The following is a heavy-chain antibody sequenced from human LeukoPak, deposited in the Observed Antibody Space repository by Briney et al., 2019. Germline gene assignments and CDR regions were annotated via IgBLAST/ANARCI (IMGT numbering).Heavy chain of an antibody. D-gene: IGHD6-13*01. J-gene: IGHJ4*02. CDR1: GFTFSTHA. CDR3: AKGPRQQLVTRFDN. CDR2: ISASGGST. Sequence: PGGSLRLYCAASGFTFSTHAMSWVRQAPGKGLECVSDISASGGSTYYADSVKGRFIVSRDNSRNTLYLQMSSLRADDTAVYYCAKGPRQQLVTRFDNWGQGTLVTVSS. V-gene: IGHV3-23*01.